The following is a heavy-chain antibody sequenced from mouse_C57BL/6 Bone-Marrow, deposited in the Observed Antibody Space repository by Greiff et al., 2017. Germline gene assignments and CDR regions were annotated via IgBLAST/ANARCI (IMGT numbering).Heavy chain of an antibody. J-gene: IGHJ3*01. V-gene: IGHV1-64*01. CDR1: GYTFTSYW. CDR2: IPPNSGST. CDR3: ASPKYYGRSP. Sequence: VQLQQPGAELVKPGASVKLSCKASGYTFTSYWMHWVKQRPGQGLEWIGMIPPNSGSTNYNEKFKSKATLTVDKSSSTAYMQLSSLTSEDSAVYYCASPKYYGRSPWGQGTLVTVSA. D-gene: IGHD1-1*01.